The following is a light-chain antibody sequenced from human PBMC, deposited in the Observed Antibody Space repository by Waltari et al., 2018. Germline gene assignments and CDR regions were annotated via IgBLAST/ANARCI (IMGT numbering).Light chain of an antibody. J-gene: IGLJ2*01. Sequence: SSELTQDPAVSVALGQTVRITCQGDRLRDYYASWYQQKAGQAPVLVIHGENNRPSGIPDRFSGSSSGNTASLTITGAQAGDEADYYCNSRDSSGNMVFGAGTKLTVL. CDR2: GEN. V-gene: IGLV3-19*01. CDR3: NSRDSSGNMV. CDR1: RLRDYY.